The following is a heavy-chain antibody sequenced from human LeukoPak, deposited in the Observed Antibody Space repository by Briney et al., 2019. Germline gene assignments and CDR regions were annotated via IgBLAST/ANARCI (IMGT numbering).Heavy chain of an antibody. V-gene: IGHV4-59*01. CDR1: GGSISSYY. D-gene: IGHD2-15*01. CDR3: ARDSVDVFVY. Sequence: SETLSLTCTVSGGSISSYYWSWLRQPPGKGLEWIGYIYYSGSTNYNPSLKSRVTISVDTSKKQFSLKLSSVAAADTAVYYRARDSVDVFVYWGQGTLVTVSS. CDR2: IYYSGST. J-gene: IGHJ4*02.